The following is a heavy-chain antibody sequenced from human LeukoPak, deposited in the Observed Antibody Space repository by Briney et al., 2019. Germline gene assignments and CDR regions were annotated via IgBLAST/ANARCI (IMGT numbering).Heavy chain of an antibody. CDR1: GFTFSDDY. CDR3: ASGGGWVFFN. D-gene: IGHD6-19*01. J-gene: IGHJ4*02. CDR2: ISRSGTTI. Sequence: GGSLRLSCAASGFTFSDDYMSWIRQAPGKGLEWVSYISRSGTTIHYADSVKGRFTISRDNAKTTLYLQMNSLRAEDTAVYYCASGGGWVFFNWGQGTLVTVSS. V-gene: IGHV3-11*04.